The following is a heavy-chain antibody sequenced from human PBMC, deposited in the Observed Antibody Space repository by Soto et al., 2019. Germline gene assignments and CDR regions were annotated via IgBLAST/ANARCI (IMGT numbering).Heavy chain of an antibody. CDR3: ARTYCSSTSCWFDY. CDR1: GGSISSGGYY. Sequence: ASETLSLTCTVSGGSISSGGYYWSWIRQHPGKGLEWIGYIYYSGSTYYNPSLKSRVTISVDTSKNQFSLKLSSVTAADTAVYYCARTYCSSTSCWFDYWGQGTLVTVSS. V-gene: IGHV4-31*03. D-gene: IGHD2-2*01. J-gene: IGHJ4*02. CDR2: IYYSGST.